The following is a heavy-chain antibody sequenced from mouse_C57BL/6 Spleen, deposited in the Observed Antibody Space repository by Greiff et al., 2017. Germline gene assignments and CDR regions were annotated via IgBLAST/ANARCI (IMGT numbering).Heavy chain of an antibody. CDR3: ARRVFCYGSSYRYWYFDV. CDR1: GYTFTSYD. V-gene: IGHV1-85*01. Sequence: VQLQQSGPERVKPGASVKLSCKASGYTFTSYDINWVKQTPGQGLEWIGGIYPRDGSTKYNEKFKGKATLTVDTSSSTAYMELHSLTSEDSAAYFCARRVFCYGSSYRYWYFDVWGTGTTVTISS. J-gene: IGHJ1*03. D-gene: IGHD1-1*01. CDR2: IYPRDGST.